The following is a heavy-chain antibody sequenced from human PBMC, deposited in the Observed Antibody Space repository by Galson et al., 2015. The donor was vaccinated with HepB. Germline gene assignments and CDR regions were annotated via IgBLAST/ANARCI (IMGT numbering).Heavy chain of an antibody. J-gene: IGHJ6*02. CDR3: ARDGRGISVALGYYYAMEV. D-gene: IGHD6-19*01. V-gene: IGHV3-66*02. CDR2: IKSGGSS. CDR1: GFTVSNND. Sequence: SLRLSCAASGFTVSNNDVSWVRQAPGKGLEWVAIIKSGGSSHFADSVKGRFTISRDNSKNTVYLQMSSLRAADTAVYFCARDGRGISVALGYYYAMEVWGQGTTVTVSS.